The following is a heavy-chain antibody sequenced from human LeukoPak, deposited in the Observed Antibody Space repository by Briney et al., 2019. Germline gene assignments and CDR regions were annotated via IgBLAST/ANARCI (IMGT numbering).Heavy chain of an antibody. D-gene: IGHD6-13*01. CDR3: AREQKSISWCGQIDY. Sequence: SETLSLTCTVSGGSISSYYWSCIRQPAGKGLEWIGRIYTSGSTNYNPSLKSRVTMSVDTSKNQFSLKLSSVTAADTAVYYCAREQKSISWCGQIDYWGQGTLVTVSS. CDR1: GGSISSYY. J-gene: IGHJ4*02. V-gene: IGHV4-4*07. CDR2: IYTSGST.